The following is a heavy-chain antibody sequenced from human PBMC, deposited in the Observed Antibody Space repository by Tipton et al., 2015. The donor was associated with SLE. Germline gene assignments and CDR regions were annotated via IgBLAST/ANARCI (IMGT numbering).Heavy chain of an antibody. V-gene: IGHV4-38-2*01. Sequence: TLSLTCAVSGYSISSGYYWGWIRQPPGKGLEWIGRIYHSGSTYYHPSLQSRVTISVDTSKNQFSLKLTSVTAADTAVYYCARRDSGYESCDYWGQGTLVTVSS. CDR1: GYSISSGYY. J-gene: IGHJ4*02. CDR2: IYHSGST. CDR3: ARRDSGYESCDY. D-gene: IGHD5-12*01.